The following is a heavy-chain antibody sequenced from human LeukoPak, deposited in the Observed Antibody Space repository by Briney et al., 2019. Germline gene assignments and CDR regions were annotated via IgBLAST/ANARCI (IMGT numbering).Heavy chain of an antibody. Sequence: PGGSLRLSCAASGFTFSSYEMNWVRQAPGKGLEWVSYISSSGSTIYYADSVKGRFTISRDNAKNSLYLQMNSLRAEDTAVYYCAKAYYDSSGYSYYFDYWGQGTLVTVSS. J-gene: IGHJ4*02. CDR1: GFTFSSYE. V-gene: IGHV3-48*03. CDR3: AKAYYDSSGYSYYFDY. CDR2: ISSSGSTI. D-gene: IGHD3-22*01.